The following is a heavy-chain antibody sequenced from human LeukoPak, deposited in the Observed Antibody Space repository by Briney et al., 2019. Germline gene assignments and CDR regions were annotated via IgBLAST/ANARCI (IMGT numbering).Heavy chain of an antibody. CDR2: INPNSGGT. J-gene: IGHJ6*02. D-gene: IGHD3-10*01. Sequence: ASVKVSCKASGYTSTGYYMHWVRQAPGQGLEWMGWINPNSGGTNYAQKFQGWVTMTRDTSISTAYMELSRLRSDDTAVYYCATGSGSYPWDHYYYYGMDVWGQGTTVTVSS. CDR3: ATGSGSYPWDHYYYYGMDV. CDR1: GYTSTGYY. V-gene: IGHV1-2*04.